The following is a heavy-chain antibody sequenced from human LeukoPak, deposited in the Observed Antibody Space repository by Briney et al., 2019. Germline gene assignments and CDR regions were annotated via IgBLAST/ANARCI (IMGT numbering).Heavy chain of an antibody. J-gene: IGHJ4*02. D-gene: IGHD5-18*01. CDR2: IYYSGST. CDR1: GDSITSSGYY. CDR3: ARGHLRGYSYGFII. V-gene: IGHV4-39*01. Sequence: SETLSLTCSVSGDSITSSGYYWGWIRQPAGKGLEWIGSIYYSGSTYYNPSLKSRVTISVDTSQNQFSLKLSSVTAADTAVYYCARGHLRGYSYGFIIWGQGTPVTVSS.